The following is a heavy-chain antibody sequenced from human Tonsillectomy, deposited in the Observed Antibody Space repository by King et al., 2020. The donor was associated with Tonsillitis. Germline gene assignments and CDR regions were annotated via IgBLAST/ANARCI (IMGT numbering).Heavy chain of an antibody. CDR3: AGYYDSSGYYYVHWFDP. J-gene: IGHJ5*02. CDR2: IYYSGST. D-gene: IGHD3-22*01. Sequence: LQLQESGPGLVKPSQTLSLTCTVSGGSISSGDYYWSWIRQPPGKGLEWIGYIYYSGSTYSNPSLKSRVTISVDTSKNQFSLKLISVTAADTAVYYCAGYYDSSGYYYVHWFDPWGQGTLVTVSS. CDR1: GGSISSGDYY. V-gene: IGHV4-30-4*01.